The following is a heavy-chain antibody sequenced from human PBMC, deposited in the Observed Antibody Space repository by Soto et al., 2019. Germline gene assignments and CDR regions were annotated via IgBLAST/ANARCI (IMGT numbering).Heavy chain of an antibody. CDR1: GGSISSYY. J-gene: IGHJ4*02. Sequence: QVQLQESGPGLVKPSETLSLTCTVSGGSISSYYWSWIRQPPGKGLEWIGYIYYSGSTNYNPSLKSRVTISVDTSKNQFSLKLSSVTAADTAVYYCAREYYYDSSGYYWDYWGQGTLVTVSS. CDR2: IYYSGST. V-gene: IGHV4-59*01. CDR3: AREYYYDSSGYYWDY. D-gene: IGHD3-22*01.